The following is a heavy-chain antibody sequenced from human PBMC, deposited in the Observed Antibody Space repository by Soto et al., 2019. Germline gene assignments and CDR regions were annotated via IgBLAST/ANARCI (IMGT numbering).Heavy chain of an antibody. CDR2: ISSSSSYI. D-gene: IGHD1-1*01. V-gene: IGHV3-21*01. Sequence: GGSLRLSCAASGFTFSSYAMSWVRQAPGKGLEWVSSISSSSSYIYYADSVKGRFTISRDNAKNSLYLQMNSLRAEDTAVYYCAREDGTNLFDYWGQGTLVTVSS. CDR1: GFTFSSYA. J-gene: IGHJ4*02. CDR3: AREDGTNLFDY.